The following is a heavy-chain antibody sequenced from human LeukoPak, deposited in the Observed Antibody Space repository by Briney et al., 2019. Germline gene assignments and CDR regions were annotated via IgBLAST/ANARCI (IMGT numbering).Heavy chain of an antibody. CDR3: AKDLMVASWYSSSWYSEKWAFDI. J-gene: IGHJ3*02. V-gene: IGHV3-23*01. CDR1: GFTFSSYA. CDR2: ISGSGGST. D-gene: IGHD6-13*01. Sequence: GGSLRLSCAASGFTFSSYAVSWVRQAPGKGLEWVSAISGSGGSTCYADSVKGRFTISRDNAKNTLYLQMNSLRVEDTAVYYCAKDLMVASWYSSSWYSEKWAFDIWGQGTMVTVSS.